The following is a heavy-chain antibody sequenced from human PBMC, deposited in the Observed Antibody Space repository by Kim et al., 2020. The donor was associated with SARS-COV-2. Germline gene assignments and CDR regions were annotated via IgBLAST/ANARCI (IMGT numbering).Heavy chain of an antibody. CDR3: ARGVAVAGTEFLWYFDL. V-gene: IGHV3-11*06. J-gene: IGHJ2*01. D-gene: IGHD6-19*01. Sequence: KGRFTISRDNAKNSLYLQMNSLRAEDTAVYYCARGVAVAGTEFLWYFDLWGRGTLVTVSS.